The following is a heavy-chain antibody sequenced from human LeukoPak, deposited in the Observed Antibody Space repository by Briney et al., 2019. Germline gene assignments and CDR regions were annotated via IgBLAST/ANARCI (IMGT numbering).Heavy chain of an antibody. CDR1: GGSISSSSYY. V-gene: IGHV4-39*01. J-gene: IGHJ6*03. CDR2: IYYSGST. D-gene: IGHD3-10*01. CDR3: ARVGGVWDYGSGSYFPYMDV. Sequence: SETLSLTCTVSGGSISSSSYYWGWIRQPPGKGLEWIGSIYYSGSTYYNPSLKSRVTISVDTSKNQFSLKLSSVTAADTAVYYCARVGGVWDYGSGSYFPYMDVWGKGTTVTVSS.